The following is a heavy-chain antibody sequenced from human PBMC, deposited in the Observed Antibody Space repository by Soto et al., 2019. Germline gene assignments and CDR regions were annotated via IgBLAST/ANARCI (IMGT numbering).Heavy chain of an antibody. CDR3: ARTDCSSTSCYNYYYYGMDV. CDR2: INPGNGDT. CDR1: GYSFTKYG. D-gene: IGHD2-2*01. J-gene: IGHJ6*02. V-gene: IGHV1-3*01. Sequence: ASVKVSCKTSGYSFTKYGLHWVRQAPGQRLEWMGWINPGNGDTKYSQKFQGRVTITRDTSATTAYMELSSLRSEDAAVFYCARTDCSSTSCYNYYYYGMDVWGQGTTVTVSS.